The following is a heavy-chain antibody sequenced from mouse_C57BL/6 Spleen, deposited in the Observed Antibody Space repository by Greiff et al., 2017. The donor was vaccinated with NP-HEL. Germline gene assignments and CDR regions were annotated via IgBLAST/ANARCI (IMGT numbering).Heavy chain of an antibody. J-gene: IGHJ2*01. CDR1: GYTFTSYW. D-gene: IGHD4-1*02. Sequence: VQLQQPGAELVKPGASVKLSCKASGYTFTSYWMHWVKQRPGQGLEWIGDIYPGSGSTNYNEKFKSKATLTVDTSSSTAYMQLSSLTSEDCAVYYCARGPTAYFDYWGQGTTLTVSS. CDR3: ARGPTAYFDY. CDR2: IYPGSGST. V-gene: IGHV1-55*01.